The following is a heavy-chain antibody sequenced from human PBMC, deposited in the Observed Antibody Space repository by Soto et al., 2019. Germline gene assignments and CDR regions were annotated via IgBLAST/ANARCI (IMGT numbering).Heavy chain of an antibody. CDR3: AHRPGADSSGYPPCPRPFDY. V-gene: IGHV2-5*02. CDR1: GFSLSTSGVG. D-gene: IGHD3-22*01. J-gene: IGHJ4*02. Sequence: SGPTLVNPTQTLTLTCTFSGFSLSTSGVGVGWIRQPPGKALEWLALIYWDDDKRYSPSLKSRLTITKDTSKNQVVLTMTNMDPVDTATHYFAHRPGADSSGYPPCPRPFDYWGQGTLVTVSS. CDR2: IYWDDDK.